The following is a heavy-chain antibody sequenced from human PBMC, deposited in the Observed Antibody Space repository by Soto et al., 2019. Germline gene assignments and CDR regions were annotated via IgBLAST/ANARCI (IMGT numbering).Heavy chain of an antibody. CDR3: ATAEVDH. J-gene: IGHJ1*01. Sequence: PXGSLRLSCAASGVTFANHWMHWVRQAPGKGLEWVSRVISDGKTIDYADSVKGRFTVSRDNAKNTLYLQMNSLRAEDTAVYFCATAEVDHWGPGTLVTVSS. V-gene: IGHV3-74*01. CDR2: VISDGKTI. CDR1: GVTFANHW.